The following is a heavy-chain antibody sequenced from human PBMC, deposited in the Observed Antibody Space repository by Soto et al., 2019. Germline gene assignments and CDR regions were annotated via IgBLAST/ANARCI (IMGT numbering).Heavy chain of an antibody. CDR1: GGTFSSYA. Sequence: GASVKVSCKASGGTFSSYAISWVRQAPGQGLEWMGGIIPIFGTANYAQKFQGRVTITADESTSTAYMELSSLRSEDTALYYCARDISYYDSSGPTLDYWGQGTLVTVSS. CDR2: IIPIFGTA. J-gene: IGHJ4*02. V-gene: IGHV1-69*13. CDR3: ARDISYYDSSGPTLDY. D-gene: IGHD3-22*01.